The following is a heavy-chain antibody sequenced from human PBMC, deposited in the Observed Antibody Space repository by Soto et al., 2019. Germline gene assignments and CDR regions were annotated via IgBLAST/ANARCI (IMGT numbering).Heavy chain of an antibody. CDR1: GFTFSNAW. CDR3: TTTYYDYVWGSYGLTY. CDR2: IKSKTDGGTT. J-gene: IGHJ4*02. V-gene: IGHV3-15*01. D-gene: IGHD3-16*01. Sequence: GGSLRLSCAAAGFTFSNAWMSWVRQAPGKGLEWVGRIKSKTDGGTTDYAAPVKGRFTISRDDSKNTLYLQMNSLKTEDTAVYYCTTTYYDYVWGSYGLTYWGQGTLVTVSS.